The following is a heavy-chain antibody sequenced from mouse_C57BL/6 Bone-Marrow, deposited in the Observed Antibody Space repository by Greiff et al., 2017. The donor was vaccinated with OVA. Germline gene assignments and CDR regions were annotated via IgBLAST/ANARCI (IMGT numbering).Heavy chain of an antibody. V-gene: IGHV14-4*01. CDR1: GFNIKDDY. J-gene: IGHJ4*01. Sequence: EVQLQQSGAELVRPGASVKLSCTASGFNIKDDYMHWVKRRPEQGLEWIGWIDPENGDTEYASKFQGKATITADTSSNTAYLQLSILTSEDTAVYYCTLYDGYYDAMDYWGQGTSVTVSS. CDR3: TLYDGYYDAMDY. CDR2: IDPENGDT. D-gene: IGHD2-3*01.